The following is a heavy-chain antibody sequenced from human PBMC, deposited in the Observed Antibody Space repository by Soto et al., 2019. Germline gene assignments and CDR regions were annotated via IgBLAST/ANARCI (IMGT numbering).Heavy chain of an antibody. CDR3: ARDRGDGWAPHWFDP. D-gene: IGHD2-21*01. V-gene: IGHV3-48*02. Sequence: EVQLVESGGGLVQPGGSLRLSCAASGFTFSSYSMNWVRQAPGKGLEWVSYISSSSSTIYYADSVKGRFTIFRDNAKNSLYLQMNSLRDEDTAVYYCARDRGDGWAPHWFDPWGQGTLVTVSS. CDR2: ISSSSSTI. CDR1: GFTFSSYS. J-gene: IGHJ5*02.